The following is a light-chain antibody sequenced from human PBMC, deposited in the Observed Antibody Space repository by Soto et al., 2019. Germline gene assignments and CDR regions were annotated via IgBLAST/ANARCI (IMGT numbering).Light chain of an antibody. Sequence: EIVFTQSPGTLSLSPGERATLSCRASQTITTLAWYQRKPGQAPRLLIYRVSSRATGVPDRFSGSGSGTDYTLTISGLQPEDFATYYCQQYSSYPPTFGQGTRLEIK. V-gene: IGKV3-20*01. CDR2: RVS. CDR3: QQYSSYPPT. J-gene: IGKJ5*01. CDR1: QTITT.